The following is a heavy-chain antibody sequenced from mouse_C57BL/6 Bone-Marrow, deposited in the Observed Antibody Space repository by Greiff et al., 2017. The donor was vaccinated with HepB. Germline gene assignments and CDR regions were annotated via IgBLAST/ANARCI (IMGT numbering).Heavy chain of an antibody. V-gene: IGHV7-3*01. J-gene: IGHJ2*01. CDR2: IRNKANGYTT. D-gene: IGHD1-1*01. Sequence: EVKLMESGGGLVQPGGSLSLSCAASGFTFTDYYMSWVRQPPGKALEWLGFIRNKANGYTTEYSASVKGRFTISRDNSQSFLYLQMNALRAEDSATYYCARGGGGSYYFDYWGQGTTLTVSS. CDR3: ARGGGGSYYFDY. CDR1: GFTFTDYY.